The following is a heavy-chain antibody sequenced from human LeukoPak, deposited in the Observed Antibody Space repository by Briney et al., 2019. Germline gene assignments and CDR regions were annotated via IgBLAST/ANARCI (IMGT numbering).Heavy chain of an antibody. V-gene: IGHV1-18*01. CDR1: GYTFTSYG. CDR3: ARLYGGNPGDAFDV. CDR2: ISSYNGNT. Sequence: ASVKVSCKASGYTFTSYGISWVRHAPGQGLEWMGWISSYNGNTKYAQKLQGRVTMTTDTSTSTAYMELRSLRSDDTAVYYCARLYGGNPGDAFDVWGQGTMVTVSS. J-gene: IGHJ3*01. D-gene: IGHD4-23*01.